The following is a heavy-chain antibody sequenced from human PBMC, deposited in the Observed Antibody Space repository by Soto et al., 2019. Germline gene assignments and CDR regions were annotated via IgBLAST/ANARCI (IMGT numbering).Heavy chain of an antibody. D-gene: IGHD2-15*01. V-gene: IGHV1-8*01. CDR2: MNPNSGET. J-gene: IGHJ5*02. CDR3: ARVAVAARPRWYNWFDP. CDR1: GYTFTDYD. Sequence: QEQLVQSGAEVKKPGASVKVSCKTSGYTFTDYDINWVRQATGQGLEWIGWMNPNSGETGYAQKVQGRFTMTRSASLSTAYLELSSLRSEDTAVYYCARVAVAARPRWYNWFDPWGPGTLVNVSS.